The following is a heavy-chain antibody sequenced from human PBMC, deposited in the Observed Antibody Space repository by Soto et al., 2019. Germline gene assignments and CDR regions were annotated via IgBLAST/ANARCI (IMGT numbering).Heavy chain of an antibody. D-gene: IGHD2-2*01. CDR1: GGSFSGYY. CDR3: ARDPYCSSTSCYSDNWFDP. J-gene: IGHJ5*02. CDR2: INHSGST. Sequence: PSETLSLTCAVYGGSFSGYYWSWIRQPPGKGLEWIGEINHSGSTNCNPSLKSRVTISVDTSKNQFSLKLSSVTAADTAVYYCARDPYCSSTSCYSDNWFDPWGQGTLVTVSS. V-gene: IGHV4-34*01.